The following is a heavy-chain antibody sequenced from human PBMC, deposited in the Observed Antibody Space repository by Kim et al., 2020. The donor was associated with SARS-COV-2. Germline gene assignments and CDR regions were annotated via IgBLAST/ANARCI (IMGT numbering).Heavy chain of an antibody. CDR3: ARGGRSSSWFHGMDV. D-gene: IGHD6-13*01. Sequence: QKLQGRVTMTTDTSTSTAYMELRSLRSDDTAVYYCARGGRSSSWFHGMDVWGQGTTVTVSS. J-gene: IGHJ6*02. V-gene: IGHV1-18*01.